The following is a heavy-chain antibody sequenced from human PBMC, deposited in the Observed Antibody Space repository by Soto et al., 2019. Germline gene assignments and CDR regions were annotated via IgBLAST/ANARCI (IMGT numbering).Heavy chain of an antibody. CDR3: ASCIAARYYYGMDV. Sequence: PGESLKISCKGSGYSFTSYWISWVRQMPGKGLEWMGRIDPSDSYTNYSPSFQGHVTISADKSISTAYLQWSSLKASDTAMYYCASCIAARYYYGMDVWGQGTTVTVSS. V-gene: IGHV5-10-1*01. CDR1: GYSFTSYW. CDR2: IDPSDSYT. J-gene: IGHJ6*02. D-gene: IGHD6-6*01.